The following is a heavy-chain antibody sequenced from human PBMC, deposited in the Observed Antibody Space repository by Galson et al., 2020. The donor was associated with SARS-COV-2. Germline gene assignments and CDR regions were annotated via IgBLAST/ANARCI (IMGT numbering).Heavy chain of an antibody. J-gene: IGHJ4*02. D-gene: IGHD3-10*01. CDR1: GYSFASYA. CDR3: ARDGPPGVWKFGEGSSIPFDY. V-gene: IGHV7-4-1*02. CDR2: INTNTGHP. Sequence: ASVKVSCKTSGYSFASYAMNWVRQAPGQGLEWMGWINTNTGHPTYAQGFTGRFVFSKDNTVGTTYLQISSLKTEDTAVYYCARDGPPGVWKFGEGSSIPFDYWGQGTPVTVSS.